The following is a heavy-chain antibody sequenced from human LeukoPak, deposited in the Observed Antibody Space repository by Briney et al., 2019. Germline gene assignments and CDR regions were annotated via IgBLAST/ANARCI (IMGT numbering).Heavy chain of an antibody. V-gene: IGHV3-21*01. J-gene: IGHJ4*02. D-gene: IGHD5-24*01. Sequence: GGSLRLSCAASGFTFSSYSMNWVRQAPGKGLEWVSSISSSSSYTYYADSVKGRFTISRDNAKNSLYLQMNSLRAEDTAVYYCARAPGMATTGNFDYWGQGTLVTVSS. CDR2: ISSSSSYT. CDR3: ARAPGMATTGNFDY. CDR1: GFTFSSYS.